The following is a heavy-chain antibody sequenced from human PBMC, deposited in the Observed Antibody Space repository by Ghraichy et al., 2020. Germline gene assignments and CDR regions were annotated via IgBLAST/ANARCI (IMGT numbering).Heavy chain of an antibody. J-gene: IGHJ4*02. Sequence: SETLSLTCAVSGGSISSSNWWSWVRQPPGKGLEWIGEIYHSGSTNYNPSLKSRVTISVDKSKNQFSLKLSSVTAADTTVYYCARAGGSGWGFDYWGQGTLVTVSS. D-gene: IGHD6-19*01. CDR1: GGSISSSNW. V-gene: IGHV4-4*02. CDR2: IYHSGST. CDR3: ARAGGSGWGFDY.